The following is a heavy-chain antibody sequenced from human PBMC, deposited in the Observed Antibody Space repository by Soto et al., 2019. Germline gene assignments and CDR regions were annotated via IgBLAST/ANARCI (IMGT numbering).Heavy chain of an antibody. CDR3: ARSYSTIAWFDP. CDR2: ISTYNDNT. V-gene: IGHV1-18*04. D-gene: IGHD2-2*01. J-gene: IGHJ5*02. Sequence: GASVKVSCKASRYTFTHYGIKWGRQAPGQGLEWMGWISTYNDNTNYAQKLQGRVTMTTDTSTSTAYMELRSLRSDDTAVYYCARSYSTIAWFDPWGQGTLVTVS. CDR1: RYTFTHYG.